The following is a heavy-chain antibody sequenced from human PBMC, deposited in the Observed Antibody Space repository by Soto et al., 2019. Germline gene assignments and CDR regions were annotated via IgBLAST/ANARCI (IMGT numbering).Heavy chain of an antibody. CDR3: ASRYSSGWYRGGWFDP. CDR2: IYYSGST. J-gene: IGHJ5*02. D-gene: IGHD6-19*01. Sequence: PSETLSLTCTVSGGSISSSSYHWGWIRQPPGKGLEWIGSIYYSGSTYYNPSLKSRVTISVDTSKNQFSLKLSSVTAADTAVYYCASRYSSGWYRGGWFDPWGQGTLVTVSS. CDR1: GGSISSSSYH. V-gene: IGHV4-39*01.